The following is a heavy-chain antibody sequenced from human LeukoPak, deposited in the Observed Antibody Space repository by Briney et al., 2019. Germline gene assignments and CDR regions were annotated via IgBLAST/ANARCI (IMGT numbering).Heavy chain of an antibody. V-gene: IGHV1-2*02. CDR2: INPNSGGT. CDR3: ARDVSSGWYYPDY. J-gene: IGHJ4*02. D-gene: IGHD6-19*01. Sequence: ASVKVSCKASGYTFTSYGISWVRQAPGQGLEWMGWINPNSGGTNYAQKFQGRVTMTRDTSISTAYMELSRLRSDDTAVYYCARDVSSGWYYPDYWGQGTLVTVSS. CDR1: GYTFTSYG.